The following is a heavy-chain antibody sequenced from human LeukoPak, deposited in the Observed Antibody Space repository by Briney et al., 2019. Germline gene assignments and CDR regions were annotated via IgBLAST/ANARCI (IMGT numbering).Heavy chain of an antibody. J-gene: IGHJ5*02. CDR1: GYSISSGYY. Sequence: SETLSLTCAVSGYSISSGYYWGWIRQPPGKGLEWIGSIYHSGSTYYNPSLKSRVTISVDTSKNQFSLKLSSVTAADTAVYYCAVVGHDSSGYYWFDPWGQGTLVTVSS. V-gene: IGHV4-38-2*01. D-gene: IGHD3-22*01. CDR2: IYHSGST. CDR3: AVVGHDSSGYYWFDP.